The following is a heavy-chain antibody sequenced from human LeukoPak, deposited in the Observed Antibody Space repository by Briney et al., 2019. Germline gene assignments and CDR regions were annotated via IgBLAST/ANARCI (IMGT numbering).Heavy chain of an antibody. CDR1: GFTFGDYA. J-gene: IGHJ4*02. CDR3: ARRDSSSPIVY. Sequence: PGGSLRLSCTASGFTFGDYAMSWVRQAPGKGLEWVAFIRYDGSNKYYADSVKGRFTISRDNSKNTLYLQMNSLRAEDTAVYYCARRDSSSPIVYWGQGSLVTVSS. CDR2: IRYDGSNK. D-gene: IGHD6-6*01. V-gene: IGHV3-30*02.